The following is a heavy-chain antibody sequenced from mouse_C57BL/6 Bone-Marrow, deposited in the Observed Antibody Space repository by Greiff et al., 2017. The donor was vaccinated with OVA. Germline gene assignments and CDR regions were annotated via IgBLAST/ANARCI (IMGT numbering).Heavy chain of an antibody. CDR2: IDPSDSYT. CDR1: GYTFTSYW. J-gene: IGHJ3*01. CDR3: ARGMDYDERFAD. D-gene: IGHD2-4*01. Sequence: QVQLQQPGAELVMPGASVKLSCKASGYTFTSYWMHWVKQRPGQGLEWIGEIDPSDSYTNYNQKFKDKATLTADKSSSTAYMQLSSLTYEDSAVYDCARGMDYDERFADWGQGTLVTVSA. V-gene: IGHV1-69*01.